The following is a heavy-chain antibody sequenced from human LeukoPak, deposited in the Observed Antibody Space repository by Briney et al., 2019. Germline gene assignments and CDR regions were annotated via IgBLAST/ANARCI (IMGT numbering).Heavy chain of an antibody. Sequence: ASVKVSCKASGYIFTDYYIHWVRQAPRQGLEWMGRINPNSGATNYAQKFQGRVSMTRDTSIRTAYMDLSGLSPDDTAVYYCAREEISGWFYFDYWGQGTLVTVSS. CDR3: AREEISGWFYFDY. CDR1: GYIFTDYY. CDR2: INPNSGAT. J-gene: IGHJ4*02. V-gene: IGHV1-2*02. D-gene: IGHD3-10*01.